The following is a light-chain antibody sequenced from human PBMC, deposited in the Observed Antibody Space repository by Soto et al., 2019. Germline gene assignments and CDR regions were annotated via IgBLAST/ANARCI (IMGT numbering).Light chain of an antibody. V-gene: IGKV3-20*01. J-gene: IGKJ3*01. CDR3: QHYGSPFT. CDR2: GTS. Sequence: EVVLTQSPGTLSLSPGERATLSCRASQSINNHFLAWYQQKRGQAPRLLIYGTSNRATGIPDRFSRSGSGTDFTLAISRLEPEDFAVYYCQHYGSPFTFGPGTKVDIK. CDR1: QSINNHF.